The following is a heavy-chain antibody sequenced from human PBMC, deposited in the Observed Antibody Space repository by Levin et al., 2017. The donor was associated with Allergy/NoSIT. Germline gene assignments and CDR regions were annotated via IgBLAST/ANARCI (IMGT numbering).Heavy chain of an antibody. J-gene: IGHJ4*02. CDR1: GGTFSSYA. V-gene: IGHV1-69*13. CDR3: ARTVLRFLEWTLPYYFDY. CDR2: IIPIFGTA. Sequence: GASVKVSCKASGGTFSSYAISWVRQAPGQGLEWMGGIIPIFGTANYAQKFQGRVTITADESTSTAYMELSSLRSEDTAVYYCARTVLRFLEWTLPYYFDYWGQGTLVTVSS. D-gene: IGHD3-3*01.